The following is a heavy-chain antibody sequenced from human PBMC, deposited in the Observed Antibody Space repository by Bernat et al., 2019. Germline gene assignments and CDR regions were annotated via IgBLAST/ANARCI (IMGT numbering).Heavy chain of an antibody. J-gene: IGHJ4*02. CDR3: AKVRVATKEGFDY. D-gene: IGHD5-12*01. CDR2: ISGSGGST. CDR1: GFTFSSYA. V-gene: IGHV3-23*01. Sequence: EVQLLESGGNLVQPGGSLRLSCAASGFTFSSYAMSWFRQAPRKGLESVSVISGSGGSTNYADSVKGRFTITRDKSKNTLYLQMNSVRAEDTAVYYCAKVRVATKEGFDYWGQGTLVTVSS.